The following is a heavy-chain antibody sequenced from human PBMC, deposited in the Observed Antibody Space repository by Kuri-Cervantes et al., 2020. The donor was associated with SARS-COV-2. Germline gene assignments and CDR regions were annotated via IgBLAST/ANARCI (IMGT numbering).Heavy chain of an antibody. CDR3: ARQGFSKGGHFDY. Sequence: SETLSLTCTVSGGSISSSSYYWGWIRRPPGKGLEWIGSIYYSGSTYYNPSLKSRVTISVDTSKNQFSLKLSSVTAADTAVYYCARQGFSKGGHFDYWGQGTLVTVSS. J-gene: IGHJ4*02. V-gene: IGHV4-39*01. CDR1: GGSISSSSYY. CDR2: IYYSGST. D-gene: IGHD3-3*01.